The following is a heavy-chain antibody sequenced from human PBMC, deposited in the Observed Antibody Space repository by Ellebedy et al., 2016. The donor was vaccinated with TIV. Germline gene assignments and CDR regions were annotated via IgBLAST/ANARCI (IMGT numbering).Heavy chain of an antibody. V-gene: IGHV3-74*01. CDR2: INSDGNNT. CDR1: GFTFSRYW. J-gene: IGHJ4*02. Sequence: GESLKISXAASGFTFSRYWMHWVRQAPGKGLVWVSRINSDGNNTTYADSVKGRFTISRDNAKNTLYLQMNSLRAEDTAVYYCASGVMTTVTTGEDFWGQGTLVTVSS. D-gene: IGHD4-17*01. CDR3: ASGVMTTVTTGEDF.